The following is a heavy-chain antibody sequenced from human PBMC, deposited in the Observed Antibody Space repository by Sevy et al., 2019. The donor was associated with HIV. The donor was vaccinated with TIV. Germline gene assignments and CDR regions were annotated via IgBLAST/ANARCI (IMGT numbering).Heavy chain of an antibody. CDR3: ARNRDYYDSSGFSY. D-gene: IGHD3-22*01. J-gene: IGHJ4*02. V-gene: IGHV3-21*06. CDR2: ISSGSSYI. CDR1: GFTFNYFN. Sequence: EGSLRLSCAASGFTFNYFNMNWVRQAPGKGLEWVSSISSGSSYIKYADSVQGRFTISRDNAKSSLYLQMNSLSAEDTAVYYCARNRDYYDSSGFSYWGQGTLVTVSS.